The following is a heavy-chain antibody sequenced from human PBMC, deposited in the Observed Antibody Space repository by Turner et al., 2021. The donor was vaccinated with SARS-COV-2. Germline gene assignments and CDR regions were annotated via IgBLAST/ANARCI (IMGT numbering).Heavy chain of an antibody. Sequence: GYADSVKGRFIISRDNAKNSLYLQMNSLRAEDTALYHCARGSGGSDYWGQGTLVTVSS. CDR3: ARGSGGSDY. V-gene: IGHV3-20*01. J-gene: IGHJ4*02. D-gene: IGHD3-10*01.